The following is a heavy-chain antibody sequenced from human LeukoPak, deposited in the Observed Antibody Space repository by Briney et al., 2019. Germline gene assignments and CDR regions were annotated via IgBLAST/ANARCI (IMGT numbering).Heavy chain of an antibody. CDR2: TYYKSSWSY. J-gene: IGHJ4*02. CDR1: GDSVSSSTTG. D-gene: IGHD1-1*01. Sequence: SQTLSLTCTISGDSVSSSTTGWNWIRQSPSRGLEWLGRTYYKSSWSYDYAVSVKSRITVYPDTSKSQFSLLLNSVTPEDTAVYYCARGYLNGGFDSWGQGTLVTVSS. CDR3: ARGYLNGGFDS. V-gene: IGHV6-1*01.